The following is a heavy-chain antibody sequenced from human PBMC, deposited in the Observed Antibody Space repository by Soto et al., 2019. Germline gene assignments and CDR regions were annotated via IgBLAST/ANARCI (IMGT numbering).Heavy chain of an antibody. V-gene: IGHV1-18*01. D-gene: IGHD3-9*01. J-gene: IGHJ6*02. CDR1: GYSFTSYG. Sequence: XSVKVSCKASGYSFTSYGIIWVRQAPGQGLEWMGWISAYNGNTNYAQKLQGRVTMTTDTSTSTAYMELRSLRSDDTAVYYCARLDILTGYTPLYYYYYGMDVWGQGTTVTVSS. CDR2: ISAYNGNT. CDR3: ARLDILTGYTPLYYYYYGMDV.